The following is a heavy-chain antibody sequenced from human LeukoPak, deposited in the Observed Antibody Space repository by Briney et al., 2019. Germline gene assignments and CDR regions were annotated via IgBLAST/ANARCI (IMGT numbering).Heavy chain of an antibody. CDR3: AELGITMIGGV. J-gene: IGHJ6*04. CDR1: GFTFSSYA. CDR2: INWNGGST. V-gene: IGHV3-20*04. Sequence: GGSLRLSCAASGFTFSSYAMNWVRQAPGKGLEWVSGINWNGGSTGYADSVKGRFTISRDNAKNSLYLQMNSLRAEDTAVYYCAELGITMIGGVWGKGTTVTISS. D-gene: IGHD3-10*02.